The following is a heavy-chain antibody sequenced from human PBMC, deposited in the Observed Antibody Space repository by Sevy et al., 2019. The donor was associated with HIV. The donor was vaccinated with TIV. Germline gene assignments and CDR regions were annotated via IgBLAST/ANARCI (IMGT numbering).Heavy chain of an antibody. Sequence: GGSLRLSCAISGFTVNDRYIIWVRQAPGKGLEWVSVIFSSGSTYYADSAKGRFTISRDNSKNTVYLQMISVRADDTAVYYCVSLFLSYRSGWSYFDYWGQGTLVTVSS. CDR2: IFSSGST. CDR1: GFTVNDRY. CDR3: VSLFLSYRSGWSYFDY. V-gene: IGHV3-66*02. J-gene: IGHJ4*02. D-gene: IGHD6-19*01.